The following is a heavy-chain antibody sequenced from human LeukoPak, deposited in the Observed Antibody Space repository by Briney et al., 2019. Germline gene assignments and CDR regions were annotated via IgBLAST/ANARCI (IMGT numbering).Heavy chain of an antibody. CDR2: IYTSGST. Sequence: SETLSLTCTVSGGSISNYYWSWIRQPAGKGLEWIGRIYTSGSTNYNPSLKSRDTMSVDTSKNQFSLKLSSVTAADTAVYYCARDYYDSSGYYYSSDAFDIWGQGTMVTFSS. V-gene: IGHV4-4*07. CDR1: GGSISNYY. J-gene: IGHJ3*02. D-gene: IGHD3-22*01. CDR3: ARDYYDSSGYYYSSDAFDI.